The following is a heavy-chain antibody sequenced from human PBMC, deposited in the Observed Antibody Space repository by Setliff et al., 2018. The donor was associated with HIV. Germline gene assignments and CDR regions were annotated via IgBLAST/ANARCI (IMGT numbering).Heavy chain of an antibody. CDR1: GVTFTTDP. D-gene: IGHD3-3*02. Sequence: SVKVSCKASGVTFTTDPITWVRQAPGQGLEWMGRIIPIFGTSTYAQKFQDRVTLSADKSTNTTYMEVSSLKSEDTAMYYCARARRIIGNVESHFYYMDLWGKGTTVTVSS. V-gene: IGHV1-69*06. CDR2: IIPIFGTS. CDR3: ARARRIIGNVESHFYYMDL. J-gene: IGHJ6*03.